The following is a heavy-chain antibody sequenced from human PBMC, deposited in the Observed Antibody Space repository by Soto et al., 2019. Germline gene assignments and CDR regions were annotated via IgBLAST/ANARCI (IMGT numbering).Heavy chain of an antibody. Sequence: SGGSLRLSCAASGFTFNSYWMHWVRQAPGKGLVWVSRIKGDESTTNYADSVKGRFTISRDNAKNTVYLQMNSLRAEDTALYYCARGIRNYYGMDVWGQGTTVTVSS. V-gene: IGHV3-74*01. CDR1: GFTFNSYW. CDR2: IKGDESTT. D-gene: IGHD5-18*01. J-gene: IGHJ6*02. CDR3: ARGIRNYYGMDV.